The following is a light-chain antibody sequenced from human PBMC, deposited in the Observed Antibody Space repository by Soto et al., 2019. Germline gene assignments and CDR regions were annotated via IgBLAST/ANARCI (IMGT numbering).Light chain of an antibody. J-gene: IGLJ1*01. CDR2: EVS. CDR3: SSYTSSSTPCV. CDR1: SSDFGGYNS. Sequence: QSALTQPASVSGSPGQSITISCTGTSSDFGGYNSVSWYQQHPGKAPKLMIYEVSNRPSGVSNRFSGSKSGNTASLTISGLQAEDEADYYCSSYTSSSTPCVFGTGTKATV. V-gene: IGLV2-14*01.